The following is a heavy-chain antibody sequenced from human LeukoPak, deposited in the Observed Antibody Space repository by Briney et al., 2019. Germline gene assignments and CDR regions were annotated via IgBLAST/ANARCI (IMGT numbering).Heavy chain of an antibody. CDR2: ISGSGNTT. CDR1: GFTFSSYA. CDR3: AKGEYYFDY. J-gene: IGHJ4*02. Sequence: GGSLRLSCAASGFTFSSYAMSWVRQAPGKGLEWVSAISGSGNTTYYADSVKGRFTISRDNSKNTLYLQMNSLRAEDTTVYYCAKGEYYFDYWGQGTLVTVSS. V-gene: IGHV3-23*01.